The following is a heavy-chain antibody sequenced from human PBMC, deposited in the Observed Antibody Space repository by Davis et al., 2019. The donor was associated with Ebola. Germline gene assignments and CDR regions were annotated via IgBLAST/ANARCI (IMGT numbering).Heavy chain of an antibody. D-gene: IGHD2-2*01. CDR1: GYTFTSYG. J-gene: IGHJ4*02. CDR3: AGHGRRLVGYFDS. CDR2: LIPIFGTP. V-gene: IGHV1-69*13. Sequence: SVKVSCKASGYTFTSYGISWVRQAPGQGLEWMGGLIPIFGTPNYAQKFQGRVTIVADESTSTAYVELSSLKSDDTAVYYCAGHGRRLVGYFDSWGQGTLVTVSS.